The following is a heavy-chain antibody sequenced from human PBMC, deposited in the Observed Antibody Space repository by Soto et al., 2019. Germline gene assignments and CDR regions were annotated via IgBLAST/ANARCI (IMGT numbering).Heavy chain of an antibody. V-gene: IGHV1-69*04. J-gene: IGHJ5*02. CDR3: AKEIAAAGICWFAP. Sequence: ASVKVSCKASGGTFSSYTISWVRQAPGQGLEWMGRIIPILGIANYAQKFQGRVTITADKSTSTAYMELSSLRSEDTAVYYCAKEIAAAGICWFAPWGQGTLVTVSS. CDR1: GGTFSSYT. CDR2: IIPILGIA. D-gene: IGHD6-13*01.